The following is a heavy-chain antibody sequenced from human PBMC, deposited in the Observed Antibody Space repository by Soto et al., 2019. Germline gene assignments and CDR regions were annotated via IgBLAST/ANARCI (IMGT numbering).Heavy chain of an antibody. CDR2: ITSSSYI. CDR3: ARERAAQQLDFDY. J-gene: IGHJ4*02. Sequence: PGGSLRLCCAASGFTLSNYGMNWVRQAPGKGLEWVSFITSSSYIFYADSVKGRFTISRDNAKNALYLQMNSLRAEDTAVYYCARERAAQQLDFDYWGQGTLVTVSS. D-gene: IGHD6-13*01. CDR1: GFTLSNYG. V-gene: IGHV3-21*01.